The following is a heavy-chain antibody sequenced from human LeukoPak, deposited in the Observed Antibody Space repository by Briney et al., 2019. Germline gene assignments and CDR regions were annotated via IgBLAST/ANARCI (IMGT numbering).Heavy chain of an antibody. J-gene: IGHJ6*02. D-gene: IGHD3-10*01. CDR1: GGSFSGYY. CDR2: INHSGST. V-gene: IGHV4-34*01. CDR3: ARGVYCGSGSYYPAWYYYYGMDV. Sequence: PSGTLSLTCAVYGGSFSGYYWSWIRQPPGKGLEWIGEINHSGSTNYNPSLKSRVTISVDTSKNQFSLKLSSVTAPDTAVYYCARGVYCGSGSYYPAWYYYYGMDVWGQGTTVTVSS.